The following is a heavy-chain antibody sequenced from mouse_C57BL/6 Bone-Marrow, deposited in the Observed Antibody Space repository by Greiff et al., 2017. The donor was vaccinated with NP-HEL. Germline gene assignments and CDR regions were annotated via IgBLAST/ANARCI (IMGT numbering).Heavy chain of an antibody. Sequence: EVQLQESGGGLVQPKGSLKLSCAASGFSFNTYAMNWVRQAPGKGLEWVARIRSKSNNYATYYADSVKDRFTISRDDSESMLYLQMNNLKTEDTAMYYCVKGVVAPYWYFDVWGTGTTVTVSS. CDR2: IRSKSNNYAT. D-gene: IGHD1-1*01. J-gene: IGHJ1*03. V-gene: IGHV10-1*01. CDR1: GFSFNTYA. CDR3: VKGVVAPYWYFDV.